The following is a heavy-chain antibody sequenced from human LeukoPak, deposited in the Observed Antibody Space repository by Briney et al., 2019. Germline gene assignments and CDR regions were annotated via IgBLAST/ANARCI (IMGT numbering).Heavy chain of an antibody. CDR1: GYIFASYY. D-gene: IGHD6-6*01. V-gene: IGHV1-46*01. CDR2: INPSGGST. CDR3: ARGAKTDSYAFDI. J-gene: IGHJ3*02. Sequence: ASVKVSCKASGYIFASYYMHWVRQAPGQGLEWMGIINPSGGSTSYAQKFQGRVTMTRDTSTSTVYMELSSLRPEDTAVYYCARGAKTDSYAFDIWGQGTMVTVSS.